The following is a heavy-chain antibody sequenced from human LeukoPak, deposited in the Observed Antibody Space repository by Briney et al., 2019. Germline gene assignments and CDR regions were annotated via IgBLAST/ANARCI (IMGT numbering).Heavy chain of an antibody. Sequence: GGSLRLSCAASGFTVSSNYMTWFRQAPAKGMEWVSVVYTGGRTYSADSMKGRFTISRDNSKNTLYLQMNSLRAEDTAVYYCARGLAAAGLYFDYWGQGTLVTVSS. J-gene: IGHJ4*02. CDR2: VYTGGRT. D-gene: IGHD6-13*01. CDR1: GFTVSSNY. V-gene: IGHV3-53*01. CDR3: ARGLAAAGLYFDY.